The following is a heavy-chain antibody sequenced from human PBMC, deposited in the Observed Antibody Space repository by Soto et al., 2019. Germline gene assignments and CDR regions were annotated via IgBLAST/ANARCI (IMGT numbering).Heavy chain of an antibody. CDR1: GGSISSGCYY. Sequence: PSETLSLTCTVSGGSISSGCYYCSWIRQHPWKGLEWIGYIYYSGSTYYNPSLKSRVTISVDTSKNQFSLKLSSVTAADTAVYYCARDREAAPVGCGVWPPGTTVTVSS. CDR3: ARDREAAPVGCGV. D-gene: IGHD6-13*01. V-gene: IGHV4-31*03. J-gene: IGHJ6*02. CDR2: IYYSGST.